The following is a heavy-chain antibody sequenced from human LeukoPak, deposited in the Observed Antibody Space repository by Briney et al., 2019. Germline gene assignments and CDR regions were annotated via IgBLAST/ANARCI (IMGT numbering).Heavy chain of an antibody. CDR2: ISGSGGST. Sequence: GGSLRLSCAASGFTFSSYAMSWVRQAPGKGLEWVSAISGSGGSTYYADSVKGRFTISRDNSKNTLYLQMNSLRAEDAAVYYCAKDRGGYSYGYDYWGQGTLVTVSS. J-gene: IGHJ4*02. V-gene: IGHV3-23*01. D-gene: IGHD5-18*01. CDR1: GFTFSSYA. CDR3: AKDRGGYSYGYDY.